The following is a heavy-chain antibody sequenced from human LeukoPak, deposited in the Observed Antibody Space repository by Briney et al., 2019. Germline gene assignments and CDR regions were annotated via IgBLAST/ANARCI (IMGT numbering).Heavy chain of an antibody. CDR1: GFTFESYG. V-gene: IGHV3-30*18. CDR2: IPSDGSDK. Sequence: PGGSLRLSCAASGFTFESYGMHWVRQAPGKGLEWVALIPSDGSDKYLAKSVKGRLIISRDNFANTLYLQINTLRAEDTAVYYCAKEYHPHQGAVVIQEYWGQGTLVIVSS. J-gene: IGHJ4*02. CDR3: AKEYHPHQGAVVIQEY. D-gene: IGHD3-22*01.